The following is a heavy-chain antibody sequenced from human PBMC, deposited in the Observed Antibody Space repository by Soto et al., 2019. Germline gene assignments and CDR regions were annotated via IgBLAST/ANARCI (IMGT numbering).Heavy chain of an antibody. CDR2: INHRGST. D-gene: IGHD1-7*01. Sequence: SETLSLTCAVYVGSFSGYYWNWIRQPPGKGLEWIGEINHRGSTKYNPSLKSRVTISVDTSKNQFSLTLRSVTAADTAVYYCARAGNYAWFDPWGQGTLVTVSS. CDR1: VGSFSGYY. V-gene: IGHV4-34*01. CDR3: ARAGNYAWFDP. J-gene: IGHJ5*02.